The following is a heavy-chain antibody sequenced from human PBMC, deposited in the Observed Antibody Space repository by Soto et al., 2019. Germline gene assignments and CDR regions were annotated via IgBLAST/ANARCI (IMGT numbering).Heavy chain of an antibody. D-gene: IGHD4-17*01. CDR2: ISAYNGNT. J-gene: IGHJ4*02. CDR3: ARPSGGYGDYALSLKY. CDR1: GYTFTGYG. Sequence: QVQLVQSGAEVKKPGASVKVSCKASGYTFTGYGLAWVRQAPGQGLECMGWISAYNGNTLYAQKFQDRLTMTTDTSTSTAYMELRSLRSDDTAVYFCARPSGGYGDYALSLKYWGQGTLVTVSS. V-gene: IGHV1-18*01.